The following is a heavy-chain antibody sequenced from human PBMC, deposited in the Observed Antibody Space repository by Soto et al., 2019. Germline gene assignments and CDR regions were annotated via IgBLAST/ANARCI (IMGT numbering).Heavy chain of an antibody. CDR3: ASYYYDSRGYYPAGFQH. CDR1: SGSISSSNW. J-gene: IGHJ1*01. Sequence: QVQLQESGPGLVKPSGTLSLTCAVSSGSISSSNWWSWVRQPPGKGLEWIGEIYHSGSTNYNSSLKSRVTISVDKSKNQFSLKLSSVTAADTAVYYCASYYYDSRGYYPAGFQHWGQGTLVTVSS. D-gene: IGHD3-22*01. CDR2: IYHSGST. V-gene: IGHV4-4*02.